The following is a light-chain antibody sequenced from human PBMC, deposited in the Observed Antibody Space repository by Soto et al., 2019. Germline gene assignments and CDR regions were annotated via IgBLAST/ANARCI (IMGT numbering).Light chain of an antibody. CDR1: QSMNDW. Sequence: DIQMTQSPSTLSASVGDRVTITCRASQSMNDWLAWYQQKPGKAPKVLIYDASSLQSGVPSRFSGSGSGTEFTLTIGSLQPDDVATYYCLRYNAFSQTFGPGTKVDIK. J-gene: IGKJ1*01. V-gene: IGKV1-5*01. CDR3: LRYNAFSQT. CDR2: DAS.